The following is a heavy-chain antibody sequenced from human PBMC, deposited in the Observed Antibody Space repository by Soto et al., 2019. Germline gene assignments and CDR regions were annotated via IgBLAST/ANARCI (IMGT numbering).Heavy chain of an antibody. CDR2: ISGSGVGT. D-gene: IGHD3-3*01. J-gene: IGHJ6*02. CDR1: GFTFSTSA. Sequence: GGSLRLSCTASGFTFSTSAMSWVRQAPGRGLEWVSGISGSGVGTYYADSVKGRFTISRDNSKNTLYLQMSGLRAEDAAVYYCAKGPTVFGAVISFDYYYGMYVWGQGTPVTVSS. V-gene: IGHV3-23*01. CDR3: AKGPTVFGAVISFDYYYGMYV.